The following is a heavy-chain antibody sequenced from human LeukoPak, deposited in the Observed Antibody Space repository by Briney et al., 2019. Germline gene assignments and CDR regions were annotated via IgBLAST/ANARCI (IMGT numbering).Heavy chain of an antibody. Sequence: GGALRLSCAASGFTFSSYGMHGGRQAPGKGLEWVAFIRYDGSNKYYADSVKGRFTISRDNFKKTLYLQMNSLRAEDTAVYYCANAGTPAPWAYYASSGYSPFDYWGQGTLVTVSS. V-gene: IGHV3-30*02. CDR3: ANAGTPAPWAYYASSGYSPFDY. CDR2: IRYDGSNK. D-gene: IGHD3-22*01. CDR1: GFTFSSYG. J-gene: IGHJ4*02.